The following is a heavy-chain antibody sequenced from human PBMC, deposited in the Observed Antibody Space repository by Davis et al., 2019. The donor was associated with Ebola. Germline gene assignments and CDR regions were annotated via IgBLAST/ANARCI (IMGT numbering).Heavy chain of an antibody. V-gene: IGHV3-64*01. CDR1: GFTFSSYS. D-gene: IGHD3-16*02. J-gene: IGHJ4*02. CDR2: ISSNGGST. Sequence: GESLKISCAASGFTFSSYSMNWVRQAPGKGLEYVSAISSNGGSTYYANSVKGRFTISRDNSKNTLYLQMGSLRAEDMAVYYCARYDYVWGSYPWGQGTLVTVSS. CDR3: ARYDYVWGSYP.